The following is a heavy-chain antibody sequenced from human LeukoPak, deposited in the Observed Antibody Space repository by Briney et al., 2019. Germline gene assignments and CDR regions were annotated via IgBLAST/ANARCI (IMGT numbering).Heavy chain of an antibody. J-gene: IGHJ4*02. CDR1: GGSISSSSYY. D-gene: IGHD6-13*01. V-gene: IGHV4-39*07. CDR3: ARYSSWYVDY. Sequence: SETLSLTCTVSGGSISSSSYYWGWIRQPPGRGLEWIGSIYYSGSTYYNPSLKSRVTISVDTSKNQFSLKLSSVTAADTAVYYCARYSSWYVDYWGQGTLVTVSS. CDR2: IYYSGST.